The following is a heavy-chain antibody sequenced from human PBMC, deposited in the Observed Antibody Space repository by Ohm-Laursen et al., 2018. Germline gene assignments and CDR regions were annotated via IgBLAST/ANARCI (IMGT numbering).Heavy chain of an antibody. D-gene: IGHD3-3*01. Sequence: SLRLSCAPSGFTLISYAMSWLRPAPAKGLEWVSGIRGSGGRTFYADSVKARFTISKDSHKNTLYLQMNSLRAEDMDVYYCANRADYYDPGCYFDYWGQGTLVTVSS. J-gene: IGHJ4*02. CDR2: IRGSGGRT. CDR1: GFTLISYA. CDR3: ANRADYYDPGCYFDY. V-gene: IGHV3-23*01.